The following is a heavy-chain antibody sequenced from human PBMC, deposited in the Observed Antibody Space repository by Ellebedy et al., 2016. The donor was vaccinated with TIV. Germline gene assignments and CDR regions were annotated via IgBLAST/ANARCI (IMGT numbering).Heavy chain of an antibody. V-gene: IGHV3-7*01. Sequence: PGGSLRLSCAASEFAFETDWMTWVRQAPGKGLEWVANINQEGSDKSYVDSVKGRFTIFRDNAKSSLYLQMNSLRAEDTAVYYCARGGATSSRYWRNWGQGALVTVPS. D-gene: IGHD2-2*01. CDR2: INQEGSDK. J-gene: IGHJ4*02. CDR3: ARGGATSSRYWRN. CDR1: EFAFETDW.